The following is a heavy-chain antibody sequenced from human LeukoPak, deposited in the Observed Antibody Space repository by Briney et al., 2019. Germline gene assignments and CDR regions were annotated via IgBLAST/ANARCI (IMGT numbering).Heavy chain of an antibody. CDR3: ARDYYDTSGYYYGCGY. J-gene: IGHJ4*02. CDR2: ISVYSGHT. Sequence: GASVKVSCKASGYTFTSYAITGVRQPPGQGREGMGWISVYSGHTYYAQNLQGRVTMNTHTSTSTAYMELRSLRSDDTAVYYCARDYYDTSGYYYGCGYWGQGTLVTVSS. V-gene: IGHV1-18*01. D-gene: IGHD3-22*01. CDR1: GYTFTSYA.